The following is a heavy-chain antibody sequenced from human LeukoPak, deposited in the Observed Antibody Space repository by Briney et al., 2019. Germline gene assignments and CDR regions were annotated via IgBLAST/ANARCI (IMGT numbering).Heavy chain of an antibody. CDR2: INHSGST. CDR1: GGSFSGYY. CDR3: ARGGVVPAAIRRGGRRWFDP. D-gene: IGHD2-2*01. Sequence: SETLSLTCAVYGGSFSGYYWSWVRQPPGKGLEWIGEINHSGSTNYNPSLKSRVTISVDTSKNQFSLKLSSVTAADTAVYYCARGGVVPAAIRRGGRRWFDPWGQGTLVTVSS. J-gene: IGHJ5*02. V-gene: IGHV4-34*01.